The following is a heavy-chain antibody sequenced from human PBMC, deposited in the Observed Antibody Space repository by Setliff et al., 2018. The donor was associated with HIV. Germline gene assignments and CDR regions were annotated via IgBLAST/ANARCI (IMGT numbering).Heavy chain of an antibody. CDR1: GPSFTNAW. J-gene: IGHJ5*02. CDR3: AAWADGDCAATSCPNWFDP. V-gene: IGHV3-15*01. CDR2: VKSQSNGGTI. Sequence: PGGSLRLSCVTSGPSFTNAWISVVRQAPGKGLEWVGRVKSQSNGGTIDYGESVKGRFTMSRNDSKDTVHRVMSSLKTEDPAVYFCAAWADGDCAATSCPNWFDPWGQGTLVTVSS. D-gene: IGHD2-21*01.